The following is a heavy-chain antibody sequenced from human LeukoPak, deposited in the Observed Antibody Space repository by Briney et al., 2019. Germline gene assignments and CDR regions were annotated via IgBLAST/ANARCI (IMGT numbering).Heavy chain of an antibody. V-gene: IGHV1-69*13. J-gene: IGHJ4*02. CDR2: IIPIFGTA. CDR3: ARGLVGATTSGVDY. Sequence: SVKVSCKASGYTFTSYAMNWVRQAPGQGLEWMGGIIPIFGTANYAQKFQGRVTITADESTSTAYMELSSLRSEDTAVYYCARGLVGATTSGVDYWGQGTLVTVSS. CDR1: GYTFTSYA. D-gene: IGHD1-26*01.